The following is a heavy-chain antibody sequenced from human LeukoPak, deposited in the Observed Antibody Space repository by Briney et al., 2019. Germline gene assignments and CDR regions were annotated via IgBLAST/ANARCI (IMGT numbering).Heavy chain of an antibody. J-gene: IGHJ5*02. D-gene: IGHD4-17*01. CDR3: ARTHGDYGSNWFDP. CDR2: ISYDGTNK. CDR1: RFTFSTYA. V-gene: IGHV3-30*04. Sequence: GGSLRLSCAASRFTFSTYAMHWVRQAPGKGLEWVAVISYDGTNKNYADSVKGRFTISRDNSKNTLYLQMNSLRAEDTAVYYCARTHGDYGSNWFDPWGQGTLVTVSS.